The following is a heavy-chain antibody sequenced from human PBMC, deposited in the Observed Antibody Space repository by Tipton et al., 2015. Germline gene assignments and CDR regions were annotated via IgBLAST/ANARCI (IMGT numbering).Heavy chain of an antibody. CDR3: ACQDYDSLTRDYQTVDY. CDR2: ISHSGNT. CDR1: AYSISSDYY. V-gene: IGHV4-38-2*01. Sequence: TCAVSAYSISSDYYWGWIRQPPGKGLEWIGSISHSGNTYYNPSLKSRVTMSQDTSKNQFSLKLTSVTAADTAVYYCACQDYDSLTRDYQTVDYWGQGTLVTVSS. D-gene: IGHD3-9*01. J-gene: IGHJ4*02.